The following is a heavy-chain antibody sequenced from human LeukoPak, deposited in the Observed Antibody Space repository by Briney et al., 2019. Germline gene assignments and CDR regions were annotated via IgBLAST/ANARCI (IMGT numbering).Heavy chain of an antibody. CDR1: GFTFSNFN. V-gene: IGHV3-21*01. D-gene: IGHD6-19*01. J-gene: IGHJ4*02. CDR2: ISSSGYSI. Sequence: PGGSLRLSCAASGFTFSNFNMNWVRQAPGKGLEWVSCISSSGYSIYYADSVKGRFTISRDNAKNSLYLQMNSLRAEDTAVYYCASPGYSSGWYRWGQGTLVTVSS. CDR3: ASPGYSSGWYR.